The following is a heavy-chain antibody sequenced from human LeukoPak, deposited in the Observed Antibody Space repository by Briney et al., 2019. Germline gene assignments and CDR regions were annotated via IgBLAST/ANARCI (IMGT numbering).Heavy chain of an antibody. CDR1: GYTFTAYY. J-gene: IGHJ4*02. Sequence: GASVKVSCKASGYTFTAYYIHWVRQAPGQGLEWMGLIKANSGGTIYAQMFQGRVTMTRDTSISTAYMELSRLTSDDTAVYYCARVDGSAATGGDWGQGTLVTVSP. V-gene: IGHV1-2*02. CDR3: ARVDGSAATGGD. CDR2: IKANSGGT. D-gene: IGHD1-1*01.